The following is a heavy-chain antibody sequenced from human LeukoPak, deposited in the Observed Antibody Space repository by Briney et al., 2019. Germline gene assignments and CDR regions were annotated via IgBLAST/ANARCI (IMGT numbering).Heavy chain of an antibody. Sequence: ASVKVSCKASGYTFTSYGISWVRQAPGQGLEWMGWISAYNGNTNYAQKLQGRVTMTTDTSTSAAYMELRSLRSDDTDLYYCARDNFDWLLASFYYGMDVWGPGTTVTVSS. CDR3: ARDNFDWLLASFYYGMDV. J-gene: IGHJ6*02. D-gene: IGHD3-9*01. CDR2: ISAYNGNT. V-gene: IGHV1-18*01. CDR1: GYTFTSYG.